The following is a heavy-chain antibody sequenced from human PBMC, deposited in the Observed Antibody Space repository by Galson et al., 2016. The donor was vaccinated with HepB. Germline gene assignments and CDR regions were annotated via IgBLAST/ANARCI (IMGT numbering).Heavy chain of an antibody. Sequence: SLRLSCAASGFTFDNYGMHWVRQSPGKGLEWLALISYDGDHQFYADSVKGRFIISRDNSKNSLFLQMNSLRAEDTAVYYYATGVTPDFWGRGALVTVSS. V-gene: IGHV3-30*03. D-gene: IGHD2-21*02. CDR1: GFTFDNYG. CDR2: ISYDGDHQ. J-gene: IGHJ4*02. CDR3: ATGVTPDF.